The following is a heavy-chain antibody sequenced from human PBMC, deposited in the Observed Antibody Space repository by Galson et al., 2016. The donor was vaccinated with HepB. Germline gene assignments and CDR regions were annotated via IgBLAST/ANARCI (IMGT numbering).Heavy chain of an antibody. Sequence: SVKVSCKASGYSFTNYYLHWVRQAPGQGLEWMGIIYHGGGSTNYAQDFQGRVTMTTDTSTSTVYVELSSLRSEDKAVYYCSREQHTGGSRPYFDYWGQGTLVTDST. CDR3: SREQHTGGSRPYFDY. V-gene: IGHV1-46*01. J-gene: IGHJ4*02. CDR2: IYHGGGST. CDR1: GYSFTNYY. D-gene: IGHD1-1*01.